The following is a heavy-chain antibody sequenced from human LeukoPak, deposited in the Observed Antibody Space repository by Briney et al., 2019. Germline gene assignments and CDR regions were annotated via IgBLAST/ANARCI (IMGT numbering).Heavy chain of an antibody. CDR3: ARAYTIFSPFDP. CDR2: IIPIFGTA. V-gene: IGHV1-69*05. J-gene: IGHJ5*02. D-gene: IGHD3-9*01. CDR1: GGTFSSYA. Sequence: SVKVSCKASGGTFSSYAIIWVRQAPGQGLEWMGGIIPIFGTANYAQKFQGRVTITTDESTSTAYMELSSVTAADTAVYYCARAYTIFSPFDPWGQGTLVTVSS.